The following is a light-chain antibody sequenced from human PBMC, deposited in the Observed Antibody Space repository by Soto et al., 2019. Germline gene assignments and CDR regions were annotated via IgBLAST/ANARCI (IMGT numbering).Light chain of an antibody. J-gene: IGLJ1*01. Sequence: QSVLTQPASVSGSPGQSITISCTGTSSDAGSYKYVSWYQQHPGHAPKLMIYDVSYRPSGVSDRFSGSKSGNTASLTISGLQAEDEADYYCNSYTGTSALGFGTGTKV. CDR3: NSYTGTSALG. CDR2: DVS. CDR1: SSDAGSYKY. V-gene: IGLV2-14*01.